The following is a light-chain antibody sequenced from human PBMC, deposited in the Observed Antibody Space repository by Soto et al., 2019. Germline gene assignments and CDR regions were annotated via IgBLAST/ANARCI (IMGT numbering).Light chain of an antibody. CDR1: QSVGNN. J-gene: IGKJ4*01. V-gene: IGKV3-15*01. CDR2: ATS. CDR3: QQYGDWPRT. Sequence: EIVVTQSPATLSVSPGERATLSCRASQSVGNNFAWYQQKPGQARRLLIFATSTRATGVPAMFSGSGSGTEFTLTISSLQSEDFSVYYCQQYGDWPRTFGVGANVEIE.